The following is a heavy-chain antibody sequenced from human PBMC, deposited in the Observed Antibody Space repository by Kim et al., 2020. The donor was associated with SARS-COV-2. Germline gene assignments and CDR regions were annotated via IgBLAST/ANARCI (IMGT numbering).Heavy chain of an antibody. Sequence: GGSLRLSCVASGFTFSSYAMHWVRQAPGKGLEYVSVVSSNGDSTFYANSVKGRFTISRDNSKNTLFLQMDSLRAEDMAVYYCAKDGEMGTVQYYFDNWGRGTLVTVSS. V-gene: IGHV3-64*01. CDR1: GFTFSSYA. CDR2: VSSNGDST. D-gene: IGHD3-10*01. CDR3: AKDGEMGTVQYYFDN. J-gene: IGHJ4*02.